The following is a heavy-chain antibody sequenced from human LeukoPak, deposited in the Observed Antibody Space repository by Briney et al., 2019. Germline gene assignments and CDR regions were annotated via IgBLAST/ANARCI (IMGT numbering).Heavy chain of an antibody. J-gene: IGHJ5*02. Sequence: SETLSLTCTVSGGSISSSSYYWGWIRQPPGKGLEWIGSIYYSGSTYYNPSLKSRVTISVDTSKNQFSMKLSSVPAADTAVYYCVSETYQPNILVFDPWGQGTLVTVSS. CDR2: IYYSGST. CDR1: GGSISSSSYY. D-gene: IGHD2-2*01. CDR3: VSETYQPNILVFDP. V-gene: IGHV4-39*01.